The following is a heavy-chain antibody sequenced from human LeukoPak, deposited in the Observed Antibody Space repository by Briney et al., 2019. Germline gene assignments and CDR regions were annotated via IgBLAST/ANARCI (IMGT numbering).Heavy chain of an antibody. CDR1: GFTFSSYA. D-gene: IGHD5-18*01. J-gene: IGHJ5*02. CDR3: ARATGYSYGYST. Sequence: GGSLRLSCAASGFTFSSYALHWVRQAPGKGLEWVAVISYDGSNKYSADSVKGRFTISRDNSKNTLYLQMNSLRAGDTAVYYCARATGYSYGYSTWGQGTLVTVSS. V-gene: IGHV3-30-3*01. CDR2: ISYDGSNK.